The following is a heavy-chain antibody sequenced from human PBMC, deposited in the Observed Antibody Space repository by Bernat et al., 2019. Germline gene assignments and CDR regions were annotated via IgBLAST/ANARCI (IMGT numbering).Heavy chain of an antibody. CDR3: ARESSLEWLFYLDY. Sequence: EVQLVETGGGLIQPGGSLRLSCAASGFTVSSNYMSWVRQAPGKGLEWVSVIYSGGSTYYAASVKGRFTISRDNSTNTLYLQMNSPRAEDTAVYYCARESSLEWLFYLDYWGQGTLVTVSS. CDR2: IYSGGST. D-gene: IGHD3-3*01. CDR1: GFTVSSNY. V-gene: IGHV3-53*02. J-gene: IGHJ4*02.